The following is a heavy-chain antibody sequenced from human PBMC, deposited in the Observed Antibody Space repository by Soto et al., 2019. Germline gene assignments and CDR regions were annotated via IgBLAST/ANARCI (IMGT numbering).Heavy chain of an antibody. CDR2: ISDRPTGHT. V-gene: IGHV3-23*01. Sequence: PGGSLRLSCVASGFTFSHYTLNWVRRAPGKGLEWVSTISDRPTGHTHYAESVRGRFTISRDDSRDTVFLQIDSLRAEDTAVYYCTTRMTAHFVYWGQGGMVTVSS. J-gene: IGHJ4*02. CDR1: GFTFSHYT. CDR3: TTRMTAHFVY. D-gene: IGHD2-21*02.